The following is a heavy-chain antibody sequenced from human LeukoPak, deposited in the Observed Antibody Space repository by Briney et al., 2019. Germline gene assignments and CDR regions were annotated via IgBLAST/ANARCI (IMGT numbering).Heavy chain of an antibody. D-gene: IGHD3-22*01. CDR3: ARGRDYYDSSGYYPSQTLRGWFDP. CDR2: IYYSGST. J-gene: IGHJ5*02. CDR1: GGSTSSSSYY. V-gene: IGHV4-39*07. Sequence: PSETLSLTCTVSGGSTSSSSYYWGWIRQPPGKGLEWIGSIYYSGSTYYNPSLKSRVTISVDTSKNQFSLKLSSVTAADTAVYYCARGRDYYDSSGYYPSQTLRGWFDPWGQGTLVTVSS.